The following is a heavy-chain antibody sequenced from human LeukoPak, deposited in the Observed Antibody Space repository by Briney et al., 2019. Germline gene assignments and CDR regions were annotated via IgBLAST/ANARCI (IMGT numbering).Heavy chain of an antibody. Sequence: ASVKVSCKASGYTFTSYGIRWVRQAPGQALEWMGWISAYNGNTNYAQKLQGRVTMTTDTSTSTAYMELKSLRSDDPAVYYGSRDISLNGNDATFGRNAFDIWGQGTMVTVSS. CDR3: SRDISLNGNDATFGRNAFDI. CDR2: ISAYNGNT. CDR1: GYTFTSYG. J-gene: IGHJ3*02. D-gene: IGHD1-20*01. V-gene: IGHV1-18*01.